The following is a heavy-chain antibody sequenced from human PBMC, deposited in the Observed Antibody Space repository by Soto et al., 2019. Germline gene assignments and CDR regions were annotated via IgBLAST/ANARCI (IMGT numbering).Heavy chain of an antibody. D-gene: IGHD3-10*01. CDR2: ISYDGSNK. CDR3: AKNGVIKYYHYYYYGMDA. Sequence: LRLSCAASGFTFSSYGMHWVRQAPGKGLEWVAVISYDGSNKYYADSVKGRFTISRDNSKNTLYLQMNSLRAEDTAVYYCAKNGVIKYYHYYYYGMDAWGQGTTVTVSS. CDR1: GFTFSSYG. J-gene: IGHJ6*02. V-gene: IGHV3-30*18.